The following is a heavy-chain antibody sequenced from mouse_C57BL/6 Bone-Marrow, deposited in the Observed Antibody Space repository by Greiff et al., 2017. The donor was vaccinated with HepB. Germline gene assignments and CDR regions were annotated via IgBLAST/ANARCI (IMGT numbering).Heavy chain of an antibody. D-gene: IGHD2-2*01. CDR3: ERDEGYYWYFDV. Sequence: VQLKESGGGLVKPGGSLKLSCAASGFTFSSYAMSWVRQTPEKRLEWVATISDGGSYTYYPDNVKGRFTISRDNAKNNLYLQMSHLKSEDTAMYYCERDEGYYWYFDVWGTGTTVTVSS. J-gene: IGHJ1*03. CDR2: ISDGGSYT. V-gene: IGHV5-4*01. CDR1: GFTFSSYA.